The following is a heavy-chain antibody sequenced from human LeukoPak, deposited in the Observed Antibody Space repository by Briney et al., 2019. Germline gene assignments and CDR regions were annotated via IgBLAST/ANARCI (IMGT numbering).Heavy chain of an antibody. J-gene: IGHJ4*02. D-gene: IGHD6-19*01. CDR1: GYTFTGYY. V-gene: IGHV1-2*02. CDR3: ARDRVGSGWPRPWYFEF. Sequence: GASVKVSCKPSGYTFTGYYVHWVRQAPGQGLEWMGWINPNTGATIYAEKFQGRVTMTRDTSIDTAYMEMRSLRSDDTAVYYCARDRVGSGWPRPWYFEFWGQRTLITVSS. CDR2: INPNTGAT.